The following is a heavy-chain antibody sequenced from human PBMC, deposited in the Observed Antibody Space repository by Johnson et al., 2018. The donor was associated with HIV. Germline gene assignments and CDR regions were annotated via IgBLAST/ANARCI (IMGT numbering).Heavy chain of an antibody. V-gene: IGHV3-7*05. CDR2: IKQDGNEK. J-gene: IGHJ3*02. CDR1: GFTFSSYG. CDR3: ARLRSGNRAFDI. D-gene: IGHD2-15*01. Sequence: MQLVESGGGVVQPGRSLRLSCAASGFTFSSYGMSWVRQAPGKGLQWVANIKQDGNEKYYVDSVKGRFSISRDNAKNSLHLQMNSLRAEDTAVYYCARLRSGNRAFDIWGQGTMVTVSS.